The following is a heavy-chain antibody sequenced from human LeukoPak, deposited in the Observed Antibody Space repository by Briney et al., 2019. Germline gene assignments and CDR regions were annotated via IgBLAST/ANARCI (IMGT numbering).Heavy chain of an antibody. J-gene: IGHJ4*02. CDR2: ISYDGSNK. D-gene: IGHD4-17*01. V-gene: IGHV3-30*18. Sequence: GGSLRLSCAASGFTFSSYSMNWVRQAPGKGLEWVAVISYDGSNKYYADSVKGRFTISRDNSKNTLYLQMNSLRAEDTAVYYCAKGTLYGDYRNFHFDYWGQGTLVTVSS. CDR3: AKGTLYGDYRNFHFDY. CDR1: GFTFSSYS.